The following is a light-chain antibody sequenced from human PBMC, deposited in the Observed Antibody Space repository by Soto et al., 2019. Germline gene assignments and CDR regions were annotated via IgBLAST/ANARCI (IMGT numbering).Light chain of an antibody. CDR1: QSISIW. V-gene: IGKV1-5*03. J-gene: IGKJ1*01. Sequence: DIHMNQSPSTVSASVGDRVTITCRASQSISIWVAWYQQKPGKAPNLLIYKTSSLESGVPSRFSGSGSGTEFTLTISSLQPDDFATYYCQHYNDYSWTFGQGTKVEIK. CDR3: QHYNDYSWT. CDR2: KTS.